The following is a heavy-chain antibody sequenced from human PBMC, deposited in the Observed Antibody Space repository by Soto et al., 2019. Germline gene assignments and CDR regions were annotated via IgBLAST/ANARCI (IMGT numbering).Heavy chain of an antibody. CDR1: GFTFSDYT. D-gene: IGHD5-12*01. V-gene: IGHV3-49*03. CDR3: FMDGRYSGYPPPAF. J-gene: IGHJ4*02. Sequence: GGSLRLSCTASGFTFSDYTMSWFRQAPGKGLEWVGFIRSKAYGGTTEHAASVKGRFTISRDDSKSIAYLQMNSLKAEDTAVYRCFMDGRYSGYPPPAFWGQGTLVTVSS. CDR2: IRSKAYGGTT.